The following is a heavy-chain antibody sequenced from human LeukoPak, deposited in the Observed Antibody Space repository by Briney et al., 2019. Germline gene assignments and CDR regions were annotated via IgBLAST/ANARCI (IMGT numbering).Heavy chain of an antibody. CDR1: GFTFSSYA. Sequence: GGSLRPSCAASGFTFSSYAMSWVRQAPGKGLEWVSAISGSGGSTYYADSVKGRFTISRGNSKNTLYLQMNSLRAEDTAVYYCAKGKVRFLEWLLYYWGQGTLVTVSS. CDR2: ISGSGGST. J-gene: IGHJ4*02. CDR3: AKGKVRFLEWLLYY. V-gene: IGHV3-23*01. D-gene: IGHD3-3*01.